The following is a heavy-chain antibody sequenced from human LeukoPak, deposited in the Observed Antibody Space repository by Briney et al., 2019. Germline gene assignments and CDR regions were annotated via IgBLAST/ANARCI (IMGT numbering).Heavy chain of an antibody. Sequence: GGSLRLSCAASGFTFSSYEMNWVRQAPGKGLEWVSYISSSGSTIYSADSVKGRFTISRDNAKNSLFLQMNSLRAEDTAVYYCAKIATGWELLASFDYWGQGTLVTVSS. CDR2: ISSSGSTI. CDR1: GFTFSSYE. V-gene: IGHV3-48*03. D-gene: IGHD1-26*01. J-gene: IGHJ4*02. CDR3: AKIATGWELLASFDY.